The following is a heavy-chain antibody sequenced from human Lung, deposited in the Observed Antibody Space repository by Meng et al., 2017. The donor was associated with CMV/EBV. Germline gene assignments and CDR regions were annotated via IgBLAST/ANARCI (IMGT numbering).Heavy chain of an antibody. CDR3: VRHIIVVPARGYGVEV. Sequence: GSLRLSCHVSGHSISSDYFWGWVRQSPGTGLEWVGICDSGDTFYNPSLKSRVAISVDTSANQFSLTLRSVTAADTAVYYCVRHIIVVPARGYGVEVWGQGHXVTV. V-gene: IGHV4-38-2*01. J-gene: IGHJ6*02. D-gene: IGHD2-2*01. CDR2: CDSGDT. CDR1: GHSISSDYF.